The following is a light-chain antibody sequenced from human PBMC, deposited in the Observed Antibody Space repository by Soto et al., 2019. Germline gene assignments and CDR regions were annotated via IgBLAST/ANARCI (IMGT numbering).Light chain of an antibody. Sequence: QSALTQPASVSGSPGQSITISCTGTSSDVGSHNFVSWYQQHPGKVPELMIYEVSKRPSGVSNRFSGSKSGNTASLTTSGRQAEDEADYYCYSYVGSISFGGGTKLTVL. CDR3: YSYVGSIS. V-gene: IGLV2-23*02. J-gene: IGLJ2*01. CDR2: EVS. CDR1: SSDVGSHNF.